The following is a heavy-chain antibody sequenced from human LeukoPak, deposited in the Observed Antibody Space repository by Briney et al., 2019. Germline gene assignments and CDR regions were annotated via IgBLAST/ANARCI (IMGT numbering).Heavy chain of an antibody. CDR1: GFTFDDYA. CDR2: ISWNSGSI. CDR3: AKDVGDPYGSGSYYYNHNYFDY. Sequence: GRSLRLSCAASGFTFDDYAMNWVRQAPGKGLEWVSGISWNSGSIGYADSVKGRFTISRDNAKNSLYLHMNSLRAEDTALYYCAKDVGDPYGSGSYYYNHNYFDYWGQGALVTVSS. J-gene: IGHJ4*02. V-gene: IGHV3-9*01. D-gene: IGHD3-10*01.